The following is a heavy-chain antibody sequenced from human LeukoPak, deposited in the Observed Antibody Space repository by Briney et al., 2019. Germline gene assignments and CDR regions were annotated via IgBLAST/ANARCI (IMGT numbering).Heavy chain of an antibody. CDR1: GYTFTSYY. J-gene: IGHJ4*02. Sequence: GASVKVSCKASGYTFTSYYMHWVRQAPGQGLEWMGIINPSSGSTSYAQKFQGRVTMTRDMSTSTVYMELSSLRSEDTAVYYCARVYCTNGVCYYSDYWGQGTLVTVSS. V-gene: IGHV1-46*01. D-gene: IGHD2-8*01. CDR3: ARVYCTNGVCYYSDY. CDR2: INPSSGST.